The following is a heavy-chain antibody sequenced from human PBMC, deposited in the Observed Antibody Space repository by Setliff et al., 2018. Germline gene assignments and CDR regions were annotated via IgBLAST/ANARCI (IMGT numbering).Heavy chain of an antibody. D-gene: IGHD5-18*01. CDR3: ARYSAKLAIEE. CDR2: FAPEVGEI. CDR1: GGTFSSYA. Sequence: ASVKVSCKASGGTFSSYAFSWVRQVPGKGLEWMGGFAPEVGEIIYAQEFQGRVTMTADTSTDTAYMQVSGLRSEDTAVYFCARYSAKLAIEEWGQGTLVTVSS. V-gene: IGHV1-24*01. J-gene: IGHJ4*02.